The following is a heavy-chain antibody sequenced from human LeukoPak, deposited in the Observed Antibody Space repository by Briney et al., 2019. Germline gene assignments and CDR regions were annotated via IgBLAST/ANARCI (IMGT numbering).Heavy chain of an antibody. D-gene: IGHD6-19*01. CDR2: ISAYNGNT. J-gene: IGHJ6*04. CDR3: ARDHSSGWYSYYYYYYGMDV. CDR1: GYTFTSYG. Sequence: GASVKVSCKASGYTFTSYGISWVRQAPGQGLEWMGWISAYNGNTNYPQKLQGRVTMTTDTSTSTAYMELRSLRSDDTAVYYCARDHSSGWYSYYYYYYGMDVWGKGTTVTVSS. V-gene: IGHV1-18*04.